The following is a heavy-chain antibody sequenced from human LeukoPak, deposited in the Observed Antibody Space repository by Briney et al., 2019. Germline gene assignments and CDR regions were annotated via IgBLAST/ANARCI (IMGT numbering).Heavy chain of an antibody. V-gene: IGHV1-2*02. Sequence: ASVKVSCKASGYTFTGYYMHWVRQAPGQGLEWMGWINPNSGGTNYAQKFQGRVTMTRDTSISTAYMELSRLRSDDTAVYYCARGPTYYDILTGYEFDPWGQGTLVTVSS. CDR2: INPNSGGT. CDR1: GYTFTGYY. D-gene: IGHD3-9*01. J-gene: IGHJ5*02. CDR3: ARGPTYYDILTGYEFDP.